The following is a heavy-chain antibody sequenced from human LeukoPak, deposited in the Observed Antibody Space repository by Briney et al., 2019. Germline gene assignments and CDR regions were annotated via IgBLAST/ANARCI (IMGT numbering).Heavy chain of an antibody. J-gene: IGHJ4*02. CDR2: IYTSGST. D-gene: IGHD3-10*01. CDR3: TKGRGI. V-gene: IGHV4-4*07. Sequence: LSETLSLTCTVSGGSIGYDYWSWIRQPAGKGLEWIGRIYTSGSTNYNPSLKSRVTISVDTSKNQFSLKLTSVTAADTAVYYCTKGRGIWGQGTLVTVSS. CDR1: GGSIGYDY.